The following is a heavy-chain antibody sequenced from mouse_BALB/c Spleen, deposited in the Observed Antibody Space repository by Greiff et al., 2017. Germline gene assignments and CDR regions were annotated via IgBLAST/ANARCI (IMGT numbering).Heavy chain of an antibody. V-gene: IGHV1-69*02. D-gene: IGHD3-2*01. CDR2: IYPSDSYT. Sequence: QVQLQQPGAELVRPGASVKLSCKASGYTFTSYWINWVKQRPGQGLEWIGNIYPSDSYTNYNQKFKDKATLTVDKSSSTAYMQLSSLTSEDSAVYYCARATARATNYAMDYWGQGTSVTVSS. CDR3: ARATARATNYAMDY. J-gene: IGHJ4*01. CDR1: GYTFTSYW.